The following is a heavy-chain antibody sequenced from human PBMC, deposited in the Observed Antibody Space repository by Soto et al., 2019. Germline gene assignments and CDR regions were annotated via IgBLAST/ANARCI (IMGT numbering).Heavy chain of an antibody. Sequence: EVQLVESGGGLVQPGASLRLSCVASGFTVTNSRMTWVRQAPGKGLEWVASIKEDGSEKSYVDSVKGRFTISRDSAKNSLYLQMNGLRAEDTATYYCARYFAMVVWGQGTTVTVSS. J-gene: IGHJ6*02. V-gene: IGHV3-7*03. CDR2: IKEDGSEK. CDR1: GFTVTNSR. CDR3: ARYFAMVV.